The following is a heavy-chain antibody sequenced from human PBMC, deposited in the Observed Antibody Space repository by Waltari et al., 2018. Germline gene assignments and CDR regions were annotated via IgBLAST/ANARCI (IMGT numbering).Heavy chain of an antibody. J-gene: IGHJ4*02. CDR3: ARVVRCCTYYYFDF. Sequence: QVQLVQSGSELKKPGASVKVSCKASGYTFTSYAMNWVREAPGQGLEWMGGINTNTGNPTYAQGFTGRFVFSLDTSVSPAYLQISSLKAEDTAVYYCARVVRCCTYYYFDFWGQGTLVTVSS. D-gene: IGHD2-8*01. CDR1: GYTFTSYA. CDR2: INTNTGNP. V-gene: IGHV7-4-1*02.